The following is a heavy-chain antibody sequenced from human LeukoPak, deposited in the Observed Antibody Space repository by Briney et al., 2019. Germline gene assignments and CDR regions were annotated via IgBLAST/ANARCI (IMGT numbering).Heavy chain of an antibody. D-gene: IGHD6-19*01. CDR2: ISWNSGSI. V-gene: IGHV3-9*03. J-gene: IGHJ5*02. CDR3: AKGNRQWLNLNWFDP. Sequence: GGSMGLSCAASGFTFDVYAVHWVRQAPGKGLEWVSGISWNSGSIGYEGSGEGRFTLSRDHDKNSLYLQMNSLRAEDMALYYCAKGNRQWLNLNWFDPWGQGTLVTVSP. CDR1: GFTFDVYA.